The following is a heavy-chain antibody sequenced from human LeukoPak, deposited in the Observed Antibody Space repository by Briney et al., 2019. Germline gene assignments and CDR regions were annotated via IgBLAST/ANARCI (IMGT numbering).Heavy chain of an antibody. V-gene: IGHV3-9*01. CDR2: ISWNSGSI. Sequence: PGRSLRLSCAASGFTFDDYAMHWVRQAPGKGLEWVSGISWNSGSIGYADSVKGRFTISRDNAKNSLYLQMNSLRAEDTALYYCALSSRTSSGQLDYWGQGTLVTVSS. J-gene: IGHJ4*02. CDR3: ALSSRTSSGQLDY. D-gene: IGHD3-22*01. CDR1: GFTFDDYA.